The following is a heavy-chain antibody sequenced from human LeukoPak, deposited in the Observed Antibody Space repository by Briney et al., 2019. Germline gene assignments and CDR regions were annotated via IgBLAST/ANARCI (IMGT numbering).Heavy chain of an antibody. CDR2: ISSNGGST. V-gene: IGHV3-64D*06. CDR3: VRPFSSSWYLY. J-gene: IGHJ4*02. D-gene: IGHD6-13*01. CDR1: GFTFSSYA. Sequence: GSLRLSCSASGFTFSSYAMHWVRQAPGKGLEYVSAISSNGGSTYYADSVKGRITISRDNSKNTLYLQMSSLRAEDTAVYYCVRPFSSSWYLYWGQGTLVTVSS.